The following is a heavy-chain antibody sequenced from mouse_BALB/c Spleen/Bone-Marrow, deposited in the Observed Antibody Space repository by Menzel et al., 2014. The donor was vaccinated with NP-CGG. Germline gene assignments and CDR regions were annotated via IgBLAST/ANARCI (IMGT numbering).Heavy chain of an antibody. V-gene: IGHV14-3*02. J-gene: IGHJ3*01. CDR3: ARGYDEGFAY. CDR1: GFNIKDTY. Sequence: VQLQQSGAELVKPGASVKLSCTASGFNIKDTYIHWVKQRPEQGLEWIGRIDPANGNTKYDPKFQGRATITADTSSNTAYLQPSSLTSEDTAVYYCARGYDEGFAYWGQGTLVTVSA. D-gene: IGHD2-14*01. CDR2: IDPANGNT.